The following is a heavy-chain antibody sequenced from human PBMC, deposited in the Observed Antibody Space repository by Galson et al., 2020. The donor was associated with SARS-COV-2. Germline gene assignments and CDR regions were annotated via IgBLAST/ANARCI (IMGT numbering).Heavy chain of an antibody. D-gene: IGHD3-22*01. Sequence: NPSETLSPTCTAPGYSVSTTNYWGWVRHPPGRWLEWIGSVYPSGTTYYNPSLKSPVTISVDTSTNRFSLRLDSVTAADTALYYCARQGVNMIVRVTVPGWYFDRWGRGSLVTVSS. CDR2: VYPSGTT. V-gene: IGHV4-38-2*02. CDR1: GYSVSTTNY. CDR3: ARQGVNMIVRVTVPGWYFDR. J-gene: IGHJ2*01.